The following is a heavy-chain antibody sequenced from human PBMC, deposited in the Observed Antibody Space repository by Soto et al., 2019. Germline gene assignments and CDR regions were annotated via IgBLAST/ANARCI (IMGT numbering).Heavy chain of an antibody. Sequence: GGSLRLSCAASGFTFITYTMNWVRQAPGKGLEWVASISDSSSCIYYADSVKGRFTISRDNAKNSLYLQMDSLSVEDTAVYYCASTWSSYYYFDSRGQGTPVTVSS. J-gene: IGHJ4*02. CDR3: ASTWSSYYYFDS. CDR1: GFTFITYT. V-gene: IGHV3-21*01. CDR2: ISDSSSCI. D-gene: IGHD3-3*01.